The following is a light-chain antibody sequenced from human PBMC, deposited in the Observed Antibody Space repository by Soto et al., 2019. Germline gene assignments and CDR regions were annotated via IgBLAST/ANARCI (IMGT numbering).Light chain of an antibody. V-gene: IGKV3-20*01. J-gene: IGKJ1*01. Sequence: EIVLTQSPCTLSLSPGERATLSCRASQSVSSSYLVWHQQKPGQAPRLLIYAASRRATGIPDRFSGSGSGTDFTLTISRLEPEDFAVYYCQQYGSSGTFGQGTKVDIK. CDR1: QSVSSSY. CDR2: AAS. CDR3: QQYGSSGT.